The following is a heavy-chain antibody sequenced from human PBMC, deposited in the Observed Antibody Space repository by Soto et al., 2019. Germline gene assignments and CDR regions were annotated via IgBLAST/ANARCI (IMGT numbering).Heavy chain of an antibody. V-gene: IGHV1-69*06. CDR1: GGTFSSYA. Sequence: KVSCKASGGTFSSYAISWVRQAPGRGLEWMGGIIPIFGTANYAQKFQGRVTITADKSTSTAYMELSSLRSEDTAVYYCARYKKYYDFWSGSEYGMDLWVKGT. CDR3: ARYKKYYDFWSGSEYGMDL. CDR2: IIPIFGTA. D-gene: IGHD3-3*01. J-gene: IGHJ6*04.